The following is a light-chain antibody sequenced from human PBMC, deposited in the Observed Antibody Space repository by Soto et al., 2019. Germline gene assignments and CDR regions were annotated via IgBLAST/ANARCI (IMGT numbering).Light chain of an antibody. V-gene: IGKV1-5*03. CDR1: QSIRNW. J-gene: IGKJ1*01. CDR3: QQYNAYSQAT. CDR2: KAS. Sequence: DIQMTQSPSALSASVGDRVTITCRASQSIRNWLAWYQQRPGKAPNLLISKASSLESGVPSRFSGSGFGTEFSLTISSLQPDDFATYYCQQYNAYSQATFGQGTKVEIQ.